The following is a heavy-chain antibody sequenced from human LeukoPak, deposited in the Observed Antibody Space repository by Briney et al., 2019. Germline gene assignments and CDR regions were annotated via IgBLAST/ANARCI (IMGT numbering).Heavy chain of an antibody. J-gene: IGHJ3*02. V-gene: IGHV4-59*01. CDR2: IYYSGTT. D-gene: IGHD3-9*01. Sequence: PSETLSLTCSVSGGAIDNYYWSWFRQPPGKGLECIGYIYYSGTTHYNPSFKSRVTMSVDTSKNEYSLKVNSVTAAETGMYYCARLPPYDLLTGGTFDIWGQGTMVTVAS. CDR1: GGAIDNYY. CDR3: ARLPPYDLLTGGTFDI.